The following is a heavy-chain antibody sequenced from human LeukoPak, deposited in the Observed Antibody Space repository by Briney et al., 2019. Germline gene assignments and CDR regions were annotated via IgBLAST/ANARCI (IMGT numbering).Heavy chain of an antibody. CDR2: ISSNGGST. V-gene: IGHV3-64*01. CDR1: GFTFSSYA. D-gene: IGHD6-13*01. Sequence: GGSLRLSCAASGFTFSSYAMHWVRQAPGKGLEYVSAISSNGGSTYYANSVKGRFTISRDNSKNTLYLQMGSLRAVDMAVYYCARGGIAAAGTAVNWFDPWGQGTLVTVSS. J-gene: IGHJ5*02. CDR3: ARGGIAAAGTAVNWFDP.